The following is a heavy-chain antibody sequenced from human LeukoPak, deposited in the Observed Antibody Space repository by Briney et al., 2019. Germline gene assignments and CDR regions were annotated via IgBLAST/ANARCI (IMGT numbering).Heavy chain of an antibody. CDR2: INHSGST. J-gene: IGHJ5*02. CDR1: GGSFSGYC. CDR3: ARGGRDSSSWYFSWFDP. D-gene: IGHD6-13*01. Sequence: SETLSLTCAVYGGSFSGYCWSWIRQPPGKGLEWIGEINHSGSTNYNPSLKSRVTISVDTSKNQFSLKLSSVTAADTAVYYCARGGRDSSSWYFSWFDPWGQGTLVTVSS. V-gene: IGHV4-34*01.